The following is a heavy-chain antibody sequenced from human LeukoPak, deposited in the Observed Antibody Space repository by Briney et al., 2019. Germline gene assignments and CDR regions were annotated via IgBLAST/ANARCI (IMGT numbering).Heavy chain of an antibody. CDR1: GYTFTSYD. Sequence: ASVKVSCKASGYTFTSYDINWVRQATGQGLEWMGWMNPNSGNTGYAQKFQGRVTMTRNTSISTAYMELSSLRSEDTAVYYCARGGIMITFGGVISPDFDYWGQGTLVTVSS. CDR3: ARGGIMITFGGVISPDFDY. V-gene: IGHV1-8*01. D-gene: IGHD3-16*01. J-gene: IGHJ4*02. CDR2: MNPNSGNT.